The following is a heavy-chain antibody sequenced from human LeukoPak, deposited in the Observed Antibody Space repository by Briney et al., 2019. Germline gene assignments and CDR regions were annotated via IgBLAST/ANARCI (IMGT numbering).Heavy chain of an antibody. V-gene: IGHV3-30*04. Sequence: GGSLRLSCAASGFTFSPYAMHWVRQAPGKGLEWVALISYDGNDKYYADSVKGRFTISRDNSKNTLYLQMNSLRGEDTAVFYCAREHDTSYAFDIWGQGTMVTVSS. J-gene: IGHJ3*02. CDR1: GFTFSPYA. CDR2: ISYDGNDK. D-gene: IGHD3-22*01. CDR3: AREHDTSYAFDI.